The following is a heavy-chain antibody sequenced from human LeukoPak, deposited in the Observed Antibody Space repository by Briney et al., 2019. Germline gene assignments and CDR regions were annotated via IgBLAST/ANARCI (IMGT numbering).Heavy chain of an antibody. J-gene: IGHJ4*02. CDR1: GFTFSSYG. D-gene: IGHD3-10*01. CDR2: IYNAVT. Sequence: GGSLRLSCAASGFTFSSYGMSWVRQAPGKGLEWVSLIYNAVTYADSVKGRFTISRDDSKNTLNLQMNSLRADDTAVYYCARLRGNTMVEYWGQGTLVTVSS. CDR3: ARLRGNTMVEY. V-gene: IGHV3-23*03.